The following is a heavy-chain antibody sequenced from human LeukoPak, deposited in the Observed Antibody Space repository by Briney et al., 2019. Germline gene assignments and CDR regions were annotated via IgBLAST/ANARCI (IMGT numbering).Heavy chain of an antibody. CDR3: ARGGDGDYVWGSYRIYYYYGMDV. J-gene: IGHJ6*02. CDR1: GYTSTSYA. D-gene: IGHD3-16*02. V-gene: IGHV1-8*02. Sequence: ASVKVSCKASGYTSTSYAMHWVRQATGQGLEWMGWMNPNSGNTGYAQKFQGRVTMTRNTSISTAYMELSSLRSEDTAVYYCARGGDGDYVWGSYRIYYYYGMDVWGQGTTVTVSS. CDR2: MNPNSGNT.